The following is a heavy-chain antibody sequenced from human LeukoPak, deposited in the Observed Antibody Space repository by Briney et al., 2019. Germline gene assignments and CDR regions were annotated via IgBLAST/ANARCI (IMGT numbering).Heavy chain of an antibody. Sequence: PSGTLSLTCAVSGGSISSGGYSWSWIRQPPGKGLEWIGYIYHSGSTYYNPSLKSRVTISVDRSKNQFSLKLSSVTAADTAVYYCASLKDGYSTFDYWGQGTLVTVSS. CDR3: ASLKDGYSTFDY. V-gene: IGHV4-30-2*01. D-gene: IGHD5-24*01. CDR1: GGSISSGGYS. J-gene: IGHJ4*02. CDR2: IYHSGST.